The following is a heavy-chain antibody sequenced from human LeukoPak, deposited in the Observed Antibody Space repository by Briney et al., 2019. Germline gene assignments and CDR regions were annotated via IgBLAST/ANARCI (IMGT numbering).Heavy chain of an antibody. V-gene: IGHV3-23*01. D-gene: IGHD6-25*01. CDR1: GFTFSSYE. Sequence: QAGGSLRLSCAASGFTFSSYEMNWVRQAPGKGLEWVTAISASGGNTYYADSVKGRFTFSRDNAKDTLYLQMNSLRAEDTALYYCAKERASRLPFDYWGQGTLVTVSS. CDR3: AKERASRLPFDY. J-gene: IGHJ4*02. CDR2: ISASGGNT.